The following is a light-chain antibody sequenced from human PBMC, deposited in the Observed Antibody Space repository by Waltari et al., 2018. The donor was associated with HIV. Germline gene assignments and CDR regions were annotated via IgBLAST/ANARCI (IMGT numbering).Light chain of an antibody. V-gene: IGLV2-11*01. CDR1: NSDVGAYYS. J-gene: IGLJ2*01. CDR3: CSYADGYTWI. Sequence: QAALTQPRPVSESPGQSVNTTCTGTNSDVGAYYSVPRYQHPPGKAPKLIIYDINTRPSGVPVRFSGSKSGNMASLAISGLQAEDEADYYCCSYADGYTWIFGGGTKLTVL. CDR2: DIN.